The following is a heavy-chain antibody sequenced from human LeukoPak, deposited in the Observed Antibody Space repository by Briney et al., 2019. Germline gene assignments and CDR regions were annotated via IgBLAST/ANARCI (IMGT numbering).Heavy chain of an antibody. V-gene: IGHV4-39*07. CDR1: GGSISSSSYY. CDR2: IYYSGST. CDR3: ARDREGYIVATMSAFDI. J-gene: IGHJ3*02. D-gene: IGHD5-12*01. Sequence: SETLSLTCTVSGGSISSSSYYWGWIRQPPGKGLEWIGSIYYSGSTYYNPSLKSRVTISVDTSKNQFSLKLSSVTAADTAVYYCARDREGYIVATMSAFDIWGQGTMVTVSS.